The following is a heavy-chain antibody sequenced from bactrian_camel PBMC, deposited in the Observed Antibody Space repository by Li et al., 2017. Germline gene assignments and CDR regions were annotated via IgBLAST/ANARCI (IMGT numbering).Heavy chain of an antibody. Sequence: QLVESGGGLVQPGGSLTLSCAASGFSFSSYWIYWVRQAPGKGLEWVSIINSAGGSIVYADSVKGRATISRDNAKNTVYLQMNVLKSEDTALYYCTTLLRVDPNFWGRGTQVTVS. D-gene: IGHD5*01. CDR1: GFSFSSYW. J-gene: IGHJ4*01. CDR2: INSAGGSI. V-gene: IGHV3S25*01. CDR3: TTLLRVDPNF.